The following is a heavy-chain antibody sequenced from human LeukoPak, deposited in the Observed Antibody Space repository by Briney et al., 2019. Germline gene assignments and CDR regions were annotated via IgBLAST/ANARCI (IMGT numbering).Heavy chain of an antibody. Sequence: GSLRLSCAASGFTFSSYGMHWVRQAPGKGLEWVAVISYDGSNQYYADSVKGRFTISRDNSKNTLYLQMNSLRAEDTAVYYCAKDKGGGYGNDGFDIWGRGTMVTVSS. V-gene: IGHV3-30*18. J-gene: IGHJ3*02. CDR2: ISYDGSNQ. CDR1: GFTFSSYG. D-gene: IGHD3-16*01. CDR3: AKDKGGGYGNDGFDI.